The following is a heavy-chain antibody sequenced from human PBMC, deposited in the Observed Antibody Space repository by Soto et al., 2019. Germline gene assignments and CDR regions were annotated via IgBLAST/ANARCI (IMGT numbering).Heavy chain of an antibody. J-gene: IGHJ3*02. V-gene: IGHV4-34*01. CDR1: GWSFSGYY. CDR2: INHSGST. CDR3: ATELGLEDAFDI. Sequence: SETLSLTCAVYGWSFSGYYWSWIRQPPGKGLEWIGEINHSGSTNYNPSLKSRVTISVDTSKNQFSLKLSSVTAADTAVYYCATELGLEDAFDIWGQGTMVTVSS. D-gene: IGHD7-27*01.